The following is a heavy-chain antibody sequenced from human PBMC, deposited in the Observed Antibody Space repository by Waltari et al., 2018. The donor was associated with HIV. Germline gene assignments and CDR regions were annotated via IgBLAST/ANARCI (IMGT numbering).Heavy chain of an antibody. CDR3: ARGGYDFWSGRARPYYFDY. CDR2: INAGNGNT. D-gene: IGHD3-3*01. J-gene: IGHJ4*02. CDR1: GYTFTSYA. V-gene: IGHV1-3*01. Sequence: QVQLVQSGAEVKKPGASVKVSCKASGYTFTSYAMHWVRQAPGQRLEWMGWINAGNGNTKYSQKFQGRVTITRDTSASTAYMELSSLRSEDTAVYYCARGGYDFWSGRARPYYFDYWGQGTLVTVSS.